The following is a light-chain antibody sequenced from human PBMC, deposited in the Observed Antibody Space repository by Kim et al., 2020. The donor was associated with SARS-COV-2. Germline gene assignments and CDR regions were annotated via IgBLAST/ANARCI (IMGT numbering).Light chain of an antibody. Sequence: QRVTISCTGSSSNIGAGYDVHWYQQLPGTAPNLLIYGNSNRPSGVPDRFSGSKSGTSASLAITGLQAEDEAVYYCQSYDSSLSGYVFGTGTKVTVL. CDR3: QSYDSSLSGYV. V-gene: IGLV1-40*01. J-gene: IGLJ1*01. CDR1: SSNIGAGYD. CDR2: GNS.